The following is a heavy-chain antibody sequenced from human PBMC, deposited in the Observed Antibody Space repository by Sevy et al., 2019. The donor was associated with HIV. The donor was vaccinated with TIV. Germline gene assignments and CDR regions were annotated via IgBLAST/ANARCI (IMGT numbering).Heavy chain of an antibody. CDR1: GYTLTKLS. D-gene: IGHD3-22*01. CDR2: FDPEDGET. J-gene: IGHJ4*02. CDR3: TTMEFYSDTYADLNGDY. Sequence: ASVKVSCKVSGYTLTKLSMHWVRQAPGQGLEWMGGFDPEDGETIYAPKFQGRVTMTEDTSTDTAYMELSSLRSEDTAVYYCTTMEFYSDTYADLNGDYWGQGTLVTVSS. V-gene: IGHV1-24*01.